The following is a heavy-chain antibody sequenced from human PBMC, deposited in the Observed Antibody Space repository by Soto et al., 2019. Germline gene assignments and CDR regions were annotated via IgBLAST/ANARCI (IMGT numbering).Heavy chain of an antibody. J-gene: IGHJ6*02. CDR3: TRGSCRGASCSWNYYYGMDV. CDR1: GFTFGDYA. Sequence: GGSLRLSCTASGFTFGDYAMSWVRQAPGKGLEWVGFIRSKAYGGKTEYAASVKGRFTISRDDSKSIAYLQMNSLKTEDTAVYYCTRGSCRGASCSWNYYYGMDVWGQGTTATVSS. D-gene: IGHD6-13*01. CDR2: IRSKAYGGKT. V-gene: IGHV3-49*04.